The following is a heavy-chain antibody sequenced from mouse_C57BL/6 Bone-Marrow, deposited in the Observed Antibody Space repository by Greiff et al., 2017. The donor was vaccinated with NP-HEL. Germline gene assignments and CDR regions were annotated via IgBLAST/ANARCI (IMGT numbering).Heavy chain of an antibody. CDR3: ARRDGYYGAY. V-gene: IGHV1-55*01. Sequence: QVHVKQPGAELVKPGASVKMSCKASGYTFTSYWITWVKQRPGQGLEWIGDIYPGSGSTNYNEKFKSKATLTVDTSSSTAYMQLSSLTSEDSAVYYCARRDGYYGAYWGQGTLVTVSA. CDR2: IYPGSGST. CDR1: GYTFTSYW. D-gene: IGHD2-3*01. J-gene: IGHJ3*01.